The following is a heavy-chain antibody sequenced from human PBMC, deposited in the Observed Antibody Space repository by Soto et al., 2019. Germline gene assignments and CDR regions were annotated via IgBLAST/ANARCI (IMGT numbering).Heavy chain of an antibody. CDR3: ARGVSNSGAYYTGPSAYDL. D-gene: IGHD3-10*01. Sequence: QVQWVQSGAVGKKPGSSVEVSCKASGGTFNGYGISWVRQAPGQGLEWMGGPVPVFDTSKYAPRSQGRVTITAVKSTSTAYMELSSVRSEDTAIYFCARGVSNSGAYYTGPSAYDLWGQGTLVIVSS. V-gene: IGHV1-69*06. J-gene: IGHJ3*01. CDR2: PVPVFDTS. CDR1: GGTFNGYG.